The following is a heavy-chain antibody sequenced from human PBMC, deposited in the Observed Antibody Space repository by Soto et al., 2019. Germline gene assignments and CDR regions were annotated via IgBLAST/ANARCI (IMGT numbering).Heavy chain of an antibody. CDR3: ARSKYHRSGIDYNGLGWFDP. D-gene: IGHD3-10*01. CDR1: EFTVSSNY. J-gene: IGHJ5*02. V-gene: IGHV3-53*01. Sequence: PGPSLRLSWAASEFTVSSNYMSLVRQSPGKGLEWVSVIYSGGDTYYADSVKGRFTISRDNSKNTLYLQMNSLRAGDTAVYYRARSKYHRSGIDYNGLGWFDPWGQGTLVTVSS. CDR2: IYSGGDT.